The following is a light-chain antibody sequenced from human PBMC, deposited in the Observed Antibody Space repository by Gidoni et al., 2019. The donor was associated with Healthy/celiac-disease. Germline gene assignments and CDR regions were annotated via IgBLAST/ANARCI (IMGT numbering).Light chain of an antibody. V-gene: IGLV1-44*01. J-gene: IGLJ3*02. CDR2: SNN. CDR1: SPNIGSNT. CDR3: AAWDDSLNGWV. Sequence: QSVLTQPPSASGTPGLRVTIPCSGSSPNIGSNTVNWYQQLPGTAPKLLIYSNNQRPSGVPDRFSGSKSGTSASLAISGLQSEDEADYYCAAWDDSLNGWVFGGGTKLTVL.